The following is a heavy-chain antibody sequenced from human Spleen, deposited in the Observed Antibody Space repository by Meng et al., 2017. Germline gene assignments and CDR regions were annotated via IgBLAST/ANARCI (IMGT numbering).Heavy chain of an antibody. CDR1: GGSISSGGYY. Sequence: QGQLPESGPGLVKPSQPRSLTCTFSGGSISSGGYYWSWIRQHPGKGLEWIGYIYYSGSTYYNPSLKSRVTISVDTSKNQFSLKLSSVTAADTAVYYCARGRGYSYDSIWFDPWGQGTLVTVSS. CDR3: ARGRGYSYDSIWFDP. V-gene: IGHV4-31*03. D-gene: IGHD5-18*01. J-gene: IGHJ5*02. CDR2: IYYSGST.